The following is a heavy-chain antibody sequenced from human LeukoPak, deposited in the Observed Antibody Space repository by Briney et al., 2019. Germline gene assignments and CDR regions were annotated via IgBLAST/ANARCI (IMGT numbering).Heavy chain of an antibody. CDR1: GGTFSNYA. D-gene: IGHD6-13*01. Sequence: ASVKVSCKASGGTFSNYAISGVRQAPGQGLEWMGRIIPTLGITNYAQKFQGRVTITADKSTSTAYMELSSVRSEDTAVYFCARSIAAAAAVRGMDVWGQGTTVTVSS. CDR3: ARSIAAAAAVRGMDV. J-gene: IGHJ6*02. V-gene: IGHV1-69*04. CDR2: IIPTLGIT.